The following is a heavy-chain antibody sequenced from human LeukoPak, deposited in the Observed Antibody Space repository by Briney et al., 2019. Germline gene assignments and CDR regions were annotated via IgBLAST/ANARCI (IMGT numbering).Heavy chain of an antibody. Sequence: ASVKVSCKASGYTFTRYYMHWVRQAPGQGLEWMGWINPNSGGTNYAQKFQGRVTMTRDTSISPAYLELSRLRSDDPAVYYCARDRIQLWFLQGPSEFQHWGQSTLVTVSS. V-gene: IGHV1-2*02. CDR2: INPNSGGT. CDR3: ARDRIQLWFLQGPSEFQH. D-gene: IGHD5-18*01. CDR1: GYTFTRYY. J-gene: IGHJ1*01.